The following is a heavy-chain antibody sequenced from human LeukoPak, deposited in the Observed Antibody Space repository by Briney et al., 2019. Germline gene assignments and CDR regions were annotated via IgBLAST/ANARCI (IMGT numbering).Heavy chain of an antibody. D-gene: IGHD2-15*01. J-gene: IGHJ4*02. CDR2: ITSGRTT. V-gene: IGHV3-23*05. Sequence: GGSLRLSCVASGFTFSSYVLSWVRQAPGKGLEWLSSITSGRTTYYADSVRGRFTISRDNSKNTLTLQMNSLSAEDTAVYYCARKTPFIPHDCWGQGTLVSVSS. CDR3: ARKTPFIPHDC. CDR1: GFTFSSYV.